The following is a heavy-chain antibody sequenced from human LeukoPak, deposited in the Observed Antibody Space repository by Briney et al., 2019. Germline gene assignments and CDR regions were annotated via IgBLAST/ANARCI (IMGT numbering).Heavy chain of an antibody. V-gene: IGHV1-69*05. CDR3: AREGRTYHMDV. D-gene: IGHD3-10*01. CDR1: GGTFGSYG. CDR2: IIPMFGTP. J-gene: IGHJ6*03. Sequence: ASVKVSCKASGGTFGSYGISWVRRAPGQGLEWMGGIIPMFGTPNYAQRFQGRVTITTDESTSTAYMELSSLRSDDTAVYYCAREGRTYHMDVWGKGATVTISS.